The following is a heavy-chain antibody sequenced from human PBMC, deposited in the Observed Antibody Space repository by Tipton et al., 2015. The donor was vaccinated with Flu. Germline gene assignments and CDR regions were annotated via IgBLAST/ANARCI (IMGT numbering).Heavy chain of an antibody. V-gene: IGHV5-51*01. CDR2: IYPGDSDT. D-gene: IGHD2-2*01. J-gene: IGHJ6*02. CDR1: GYSFTSYW. Sequence: QLVQSGAEVKKPGESLKISCKGSGYSFTSYWIGWVRQMPGKGLEWMGIIYPGDSDTRYSPSFQGQVTISADKSISTAYLQWSSLKASDTAIYYCARLQYCSSTSCYYYYYGMDVWGQGTTVPVSS. CDR3: ARLQYCSSTSCYYYYYGMDV.